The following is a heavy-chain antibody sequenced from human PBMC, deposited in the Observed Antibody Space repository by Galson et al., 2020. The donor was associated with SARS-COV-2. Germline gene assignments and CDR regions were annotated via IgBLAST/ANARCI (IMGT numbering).Heavy chain of an antibody. D-gene: IGHD3-10*01. V-gene: IGHV4-34*01. CDR3: ARGSGGYYGSGSYYRWFDP. CDR2: INHSGST. CDR1: GGSFSGYY. Sequence: SETLSLTCAVYGGSFSGYYWSWIRQPPGKGLAWIGEINHSGSTNYNPSLKSRVTISVDTSKNQFSLKLSSVTAADAAVYHCARGSGGYYGSGSYYRWFDPWGQGTLFTVSS. J-gene: IGHJ5*02.